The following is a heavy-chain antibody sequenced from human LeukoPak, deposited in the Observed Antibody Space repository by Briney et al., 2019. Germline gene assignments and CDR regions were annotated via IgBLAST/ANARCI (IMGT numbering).Heavy chain of an antibody. V-gene: IGHV3-74*01. CDR1: GFTFSTYW. CDR3: AREANSGYSRGDDAFDI. CDR2: IISEGRSA. D-gene: IGHD6-19*01. Sequence: PGGSLRLSCAASGFTFSTYWMHWVRHDPGRGLVWVSRIISEGRSASHADSVKGRFTISRDNAKTTLYLKMTSLRAEDTAVYYCAREANSGYSRGDDAFDIWGQGTMVTVSS. J-gene: IGHJ3*02.